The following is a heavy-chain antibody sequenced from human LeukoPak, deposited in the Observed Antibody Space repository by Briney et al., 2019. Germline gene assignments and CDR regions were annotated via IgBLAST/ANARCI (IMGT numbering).Heavy chain of an antibody. D-gene: IGHD3-16*01. V-gene: IGHV3-23*01. CDR1: GFTFSSYA. CDR2: ISGSGGST. Sequence: PGGSLRLSCAASGFTFSSYAMSWVRQAPGKGLEWVSAISGSGGSTYYADSVKGRFTISRDNSKNTLYLQMNSLRAEDTAVYYCAKKDGRSSVGGPLFDYWGQGTLVTVSS. J-gene: IGHJ4*02. CDR3: AKKDGRSSVGGPLFDY.